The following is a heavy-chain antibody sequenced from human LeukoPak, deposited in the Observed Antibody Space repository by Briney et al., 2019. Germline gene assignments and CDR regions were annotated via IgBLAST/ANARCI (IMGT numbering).Heavy chain of an antibody. CDR2: MNPNSGAT. J-gene: IGHJ4*02. V-gene: IGHV1-8*01. CDR3: ARFLWDRYYFDY. Sequence: ASVKVSCKASGYTFTSYDFNWLRQATGQGPEWMGWMNPNSGATGYAQKFQGRVTMTRSASINTAYMELTNLRSEDTAVYYCARFLWDRYYFDYWGQGTLVTVSS. D-gene: IGHD1-26*01. CDR1: GYTFTSYD.